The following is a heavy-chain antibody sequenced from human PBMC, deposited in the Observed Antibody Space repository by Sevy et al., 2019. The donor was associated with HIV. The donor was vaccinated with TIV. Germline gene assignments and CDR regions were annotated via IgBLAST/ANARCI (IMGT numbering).Heavy chain of an antibody. J-gene: IGHJ6*02. V-gene: IGHV3-30*18. CDR1: GFTFSSYG. Sequence: GSLRLSCAASGFTFSSYGMHWVRQAPGKGLEWVAVISYDGSNKYYADSVKGRFTISRDNSKNTLYLQMNSLRAEDTAVYYCAKTSTVTPWRYYYYGMDVWGQGTTVTVSS. D-gene: IGHD4-17*01. CDR3: AKTSTVTPWRYYYYGMDV. CDR2: ISYDGSNK.